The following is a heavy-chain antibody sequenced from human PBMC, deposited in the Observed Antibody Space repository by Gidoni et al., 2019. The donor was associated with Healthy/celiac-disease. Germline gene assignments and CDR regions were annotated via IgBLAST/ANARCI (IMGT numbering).Heavy chain of an antibody. D-gene: IGHD1-7*01. CDR2: ISYDGSNK. Sequence: QVQLVESGGGVVQPGRSLRLSCAASGFTFSSYGMHWVRQAPGKGLEWVAVISYDGSNKYYADSVKGRFTISRDNSKNTLYLQMNSLRAEDTAVYYCAKDRLRYNWNYVLDYWGQGTLVTVSS. CDR3: AKDRLRYNWNYVLDY. V-gene: IGHV3-30*18. J-gene: IGHJ4*02. CDR1: GFTFSSYG.